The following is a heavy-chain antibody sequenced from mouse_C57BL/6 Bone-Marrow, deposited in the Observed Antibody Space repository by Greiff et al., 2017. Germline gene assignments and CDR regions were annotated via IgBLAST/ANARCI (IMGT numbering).Heavy chain of an antibody. V-gene: IGHV1-64*01. CDR2: IHPNSGST. CDR1: GYTFTSYW. CDR3: ARAAYVFAY. Sequence: QVQLQQPGAELVKPGASVKLSCKASGYTFTSYWVHWVKQRPGQGLEWIGMIHPNSGSTNYNKKFKSKATLTVDKSSSTAYMQLSSLTSEDSAVYYCARAAYVFAYWGQGTLVTVSA. J-gene: IGHJ3*01. D-gene: IGHD1-1*01.